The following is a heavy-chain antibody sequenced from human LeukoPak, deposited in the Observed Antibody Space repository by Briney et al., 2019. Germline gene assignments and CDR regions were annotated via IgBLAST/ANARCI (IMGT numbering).Heavy chain of an antibody. CDR2: MNPSGGDT. CDR3: ARDPSIVVVPAAMPIRYYYGMDV. D-gene: IGHD2-2*01. V-gene: IGHV1-46*01. J-gene: IGHJ6*02. Sequence: ASVQVSCKASRYTFTSDYLHGLGQAPGQGREWMGIMNPSGGDTIYAQKFQGRVTMTRDTSTSTVYMELSSLRSEDTAVYYCARDPSIVVVPAAMPIRYYYGMDVWGQGTTVTVSS. CDR1: RYTFTSDY.